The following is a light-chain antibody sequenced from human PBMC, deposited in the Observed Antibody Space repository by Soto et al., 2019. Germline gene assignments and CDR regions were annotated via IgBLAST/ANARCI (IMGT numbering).Light chain of an antibody. Sequence: SYELTQPPSVSVAPGKTARITCGGNNIGSKSVHWYQQKPGQAPVLVIYYDSDRPLGIPERFSGSNSGNTATLTISRVEAGDEADYYCQVWDSSSDHRVFGGGTKLTVL. V-gene: IGLV3-21*04. CDR1: NIGSKS. J-gene: IGLJ3*02. CDR2: YDS. CDR3: QVWDSSSDHRV.